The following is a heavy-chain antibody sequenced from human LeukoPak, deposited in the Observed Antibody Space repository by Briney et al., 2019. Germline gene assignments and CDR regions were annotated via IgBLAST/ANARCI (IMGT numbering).Heavy chain of an antibody. Sequence: QPGGSLRLSCAASGFTFSSYAMSWVRQAPGKGLEWVSAISGSGGSTYYADSVKGRFTISRDNSKNTLYLQMNSLRAEDTAVYYCAKDLPSAVVTFYPTYDAFDIWGQGTMVTVSS. CDR2: ISGSGGST. CDR1: GFTFSSYA. D-gene: IGHD2-21*02. J-gene: IGHJ3*02. V-gene: IGHV3-23*01. CDR3: AKDLPSAVVTFYPTYDAFDI.